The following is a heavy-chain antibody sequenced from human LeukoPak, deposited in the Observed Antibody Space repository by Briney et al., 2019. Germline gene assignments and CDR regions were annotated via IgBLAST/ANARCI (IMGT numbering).Heavy chain of an antibody. CDR2: ISGDGGST. D-gene: IGHD4-23*01. V-gene: IGHV3-43*02. J-gene: IGHJ4*02. CDR1: GFTFDDYA. CDR3: AKDNGDYGGNRWDWGLDY. Sequence: GGSLRLSCAASGFTFDDYAMHWVRQAPGKGLEWVSLISGDGGSTYYADSVKGRFTISRDNSKNSLYLQMNSLRTEDTALYYCAKDNGDYGGNRWDWGLDYWGQGTLVTVSS.